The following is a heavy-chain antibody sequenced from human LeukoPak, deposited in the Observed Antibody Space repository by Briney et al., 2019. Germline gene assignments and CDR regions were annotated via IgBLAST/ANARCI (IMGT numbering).Heavy chain of an antibody. CDR3: ARGGVSMVRGVMPYYFDY. CDR2: INHSGST. CDR1: GGSFSGYY. Sequence: SETLSLTCAVYGGSFSGYYWSWIRQPPGKGLEWIGEINHSGSTNYNPSLKSRVTISVDTSKNQFSLKLSSVTAADTAVYYCARGGVSMVRGVMPYYFDYWGQGTLVIVSS. J-gene: IGHJ4*02. D-gene: IGHD3-10*01. V-gene: IGHV4-34*01.